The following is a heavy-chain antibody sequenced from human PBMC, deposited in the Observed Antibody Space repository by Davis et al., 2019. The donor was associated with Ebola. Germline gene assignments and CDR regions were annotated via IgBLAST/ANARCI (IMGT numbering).Heavy chain of an antibody. Sequence: GESLKISCKGSGYSLTSYWISSVCQLPGKGLEWMGRIAPSDSYTNYSPSFQGHVTISADKSISTAYLQWSSLKASDTAMYYCARHGMHTVVAYGMDVWGQGTTVTVSS. CDR1: GYSLTSYW. CDR2: IAPSDSYT. CDR3: ARHGMHTVVAYGMDV. D-gene: IGHD4-23*01. J-gene: IGHJ6*02. V-gene: IGHV5-10-1*01.